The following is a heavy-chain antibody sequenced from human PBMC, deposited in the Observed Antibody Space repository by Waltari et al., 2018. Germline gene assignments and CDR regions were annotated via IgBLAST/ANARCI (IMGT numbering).Heavy chain of an antibody. CDR2: IYHSGST. Sequence: QLQLQESGAGLVKPSQTLSLTCAVSGVSISSGGYSWSWIRQPPGKGLEWIGYIYHSGSTYYNPSLKSRVTISVDRSKNQFSLKLSSVTAADTAVYYCATFRPPQQLVRYWGQGTLVTVSS. V-gene: IGHV4-30-2*01. CDR1: GVSISSGGYS. J-gene: IGHJ4*02. D-gene: IGHD6-13*01. CDR3: ATFRPPQQLVRY.